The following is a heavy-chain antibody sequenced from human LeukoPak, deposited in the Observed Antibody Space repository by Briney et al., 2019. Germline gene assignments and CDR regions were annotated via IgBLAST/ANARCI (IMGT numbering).Heavy chain of an antibody. CDR1: GGSISSSSYY. CDR2: IYYSGST. J-gene: IGHJ6*02. Sequence: PSETLSLTCTVSGGSISSSSYYWGWIRQPPGKGLEWIGSIYYSGSTYYNPSLKSRVTISVDTSKNQFSLKLSSVTAADTAVYYCARPGRIAARPPYYYYGMDVWGQGTTVAVSS. D-gene: IGHD6-6*01. V-gene: IGHV4-39*01. CDR3: ARPGRIAARPPYYYYGMDV.